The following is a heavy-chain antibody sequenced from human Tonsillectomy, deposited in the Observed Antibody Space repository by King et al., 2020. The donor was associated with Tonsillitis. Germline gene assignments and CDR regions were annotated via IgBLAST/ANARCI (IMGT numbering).Heavy chain of an antibody. CDR3: AKPDYYGSGNYELPGHAFDI. Sequence: VQLVESGGGLVQPGGSLRLSCAGSGFTFSNYAMTWIRQAPGKGLEWVSALSGSGYSTFYADSVKGRLTIPRDNSKNTLYLEMNRLRVEDTAVYYCAKPDYYGSGNYELPGHAFDIWGQGTMVTVSS. CDR1: GFTFSNYA. J-gene: IGHJ3*02. V-gene: IGHV3-23*04. D-gene: IGHD3-10*01. CDR2: LSGSGYST.